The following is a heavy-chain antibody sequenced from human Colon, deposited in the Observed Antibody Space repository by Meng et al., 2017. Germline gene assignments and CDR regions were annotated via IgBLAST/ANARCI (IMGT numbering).Heavy chain of an antibody. V-gene: IGHV4-61*08. D-gene: IGHD2-21*02. CDR3: ARVNGDFDEAWFDP. CDR2: VYYTGNT. J-gene: IGHJ5*02. CDR1: GGSVSSGDYY. Sequence: QVTLQESGPGLVSPSETLSLPCTVSGGSVSSGDYYWSWIRQPPGKGLEWLGYVYYTGNTNYNPSLKNRVTISLDTSNNQFSLKLTSMTAADAAIYYCARVNGDFDEAWFDPWGQGTLVTVSS.